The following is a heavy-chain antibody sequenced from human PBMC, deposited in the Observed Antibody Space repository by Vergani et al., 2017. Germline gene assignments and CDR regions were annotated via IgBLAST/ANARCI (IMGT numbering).Heavy chain of an antibody. CDR1: GGSISSGSYY. J-gene: IGHJ6*02. V-gene: IGHV4-61*02. Sequence: QVQLQESGPGLVKPSQTLSLTCTVSGGSISSGSYYWSWIRQPAGKGLEWIGRIYISGITNYNPSLKSRVTISVDTSKNQFSLKLSSVTAADTAVYYCARGGYLGSYYYGMDVWGQGTTVTVSS. CDR2: IYISGIT. D-gene: IGHD1-1*01. CDR3: ARGGYLGSYYYGMDV.